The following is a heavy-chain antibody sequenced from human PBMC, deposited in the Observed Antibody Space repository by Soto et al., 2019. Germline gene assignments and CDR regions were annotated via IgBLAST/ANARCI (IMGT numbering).Heavy chain of an antibody. J-gene: IGHJ4*02. Sequence: SETLSLTCTVSGGSISSYYWSWIRQPPGKGLEWIGYIYYSGSTNYNPSLKSRVTISVDTSKNQFSLKLSSVTAADTAVYYCASGPSSYCSGGSCYWKDYWGQGTLVTVSS. CDR1: GGSISSYY. CDR2: IYYSGST. D-gene: IGHD2-15*01. V-gene: IGHV4-59*01. CDR3: ASGPSSYCSGGSCYWKDY.